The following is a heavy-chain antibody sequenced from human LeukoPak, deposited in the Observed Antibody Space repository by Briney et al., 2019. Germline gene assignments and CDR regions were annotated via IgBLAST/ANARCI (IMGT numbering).Heavy chain of an antibody. CDR2: IYSGGST. CDR1: GFTVSSNY. V-gene: IGHV3-66*01. D-gene: IGHD3-22*01. CDR3: ARDYYDSSGPPLPDY. J-gene: IGHJ4*02. Sequence: GGSLRLSCAASGFTVSSNYMSWVRQAPGKGLEWVSVIYSGGSTYYADSVKGRFTISRDNSKNTLYLQMNSLRAEDTAVYYCARDYYDSSGPPLPDYWGQGTLVTVSS.